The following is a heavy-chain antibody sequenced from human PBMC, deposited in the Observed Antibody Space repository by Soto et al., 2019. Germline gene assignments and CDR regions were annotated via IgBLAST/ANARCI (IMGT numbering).Heavy chain of an antibody. D-gene: IGHD6-13*01. Sequence: PXETLSLTCAVYGWSFSGYYWSWIRQPPEKGLEWIGSIYFGGSTYYNPSLRSRVTIFAEPPRNQFSLKLSSVTATDTAVYYCARGLGTAAADYWGQGNLVTVSS. CDR2: IYFGGST. CDR1: GWSFSGYY. V-gene: IGHV4-34*01. J-gene: IGHJ4*02. CDR3: ARGLGTAAADY.